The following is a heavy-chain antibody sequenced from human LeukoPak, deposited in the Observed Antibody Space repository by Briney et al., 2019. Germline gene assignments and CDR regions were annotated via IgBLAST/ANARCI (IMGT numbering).Heavy chain of an antibody. CDR3: ARGSIYHEY. V-gene: IGHV5-51*01. Sequence: GESLKISRRGSGYSFSNYYIAWVRQMPGKGLEWMGIIYPGDSDTTYSPSFQGQVTMSAHKSISAAYLQWSSLKASDTAMYYCARGSIYHEYWGQGTLVTVSS. CDR1: GYSFSNYY. J-gene: IGHJ4*02. D-gene: IGHD6-6*01. CDR2: IYPGDSDT.